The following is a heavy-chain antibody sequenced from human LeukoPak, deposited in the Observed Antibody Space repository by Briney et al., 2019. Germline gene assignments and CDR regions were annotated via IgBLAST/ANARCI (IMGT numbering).Heavy chain of an antibody. CDR1: GYTFTDYY. Sequence: ASVKVSCKASGYTFTDYYIHWVRQAPGQGLEWMGWINPNSGGTKYAQKFQGRFTVTRDTSISTAYMELSSLRSDDTAVYCCARVRLIAGGGTNWFDPWGQGTLVTVSS. CDR3: ARVRLIAGGGTNWFDP. V-gene: IGHV1-2*02. D-gene: IGHD1-26*01. CDR2: INPNSGGT. J-gene: IGHJ5*02.